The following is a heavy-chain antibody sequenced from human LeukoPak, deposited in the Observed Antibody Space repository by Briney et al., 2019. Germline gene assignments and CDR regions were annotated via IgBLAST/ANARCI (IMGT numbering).Heavy chain of an antibody. D-gene: IGHD6-13*01. CDR1: AFTFSTYG. V-gene: IGHV3-30*18. CDR3: AKDRYSGLNPIDY. J-gene: IGHJ4*02. Sequence: GGSLRLSCAASAFTFSTYGMHWVRQAPGKGLEWGAVISYDGSYKFYADSVKGRFTISRDNSKSTLYLQMNSLRAEDTAVYYCAKDRYSGLNPIDYWGQGTLVTVSS. CDR2: ISYDGSYK.